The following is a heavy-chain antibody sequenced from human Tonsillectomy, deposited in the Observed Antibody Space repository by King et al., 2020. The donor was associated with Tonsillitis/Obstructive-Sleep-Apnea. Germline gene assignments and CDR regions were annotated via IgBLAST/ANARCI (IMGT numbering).Heavy chain of an antibody. V-gene: IGHV4-31*03. CDR1: GGSISSGVYY. CDR2: IYHSGST. J-gene: IGHJ3*02. Sequence: VPLQESGPGLVKPSQTLSLTCTVSGGSISSGVYYWSWIRQHPGKGLEWIGNIYHSGSTNYNPSLKSRLTILVDTSKNQFSLKLTSVTAADTAEYYCARGLIVGATRGFDIWGQGTMVTVSS. CDR3: ARGLIVGATRGFDI. D-gene: IGHD1-26*01.